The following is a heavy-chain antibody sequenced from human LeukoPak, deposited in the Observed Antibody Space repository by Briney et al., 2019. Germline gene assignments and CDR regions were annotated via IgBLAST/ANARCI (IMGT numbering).Heavy chain of an antibody. D-gene: IGHD2-2*01. J-gene: IGHJ4*02. Sequence: GGSLRLSCAASGFTFSSYSMNWVRQAPGKGLEWVSSISSSSSYIYYADSVKGRFTISRDNAKNSLCLQMNSLRAEDTAVYYCARDGYSSSAFWDIVVVPAAVPDYWGQGTLVTVSS. CDR3: ARDGYSSSAFWDIVVVPAAVPDY. V-gene: IGHV3-21*01. CDR2: ISSSSSYI. CDR1: GFTFSSYS.